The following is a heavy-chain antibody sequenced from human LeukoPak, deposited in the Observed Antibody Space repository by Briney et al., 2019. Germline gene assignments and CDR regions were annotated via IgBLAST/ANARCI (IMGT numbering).Heavy chain of an antibody. CDR3: ARDRIEVAPRQGGYYYMDV. CDR2: ISSSSSTI. V-gene: IGHV3-48*01. D-gene: IGHD2-15*01. J-gene: IGHJ6*03. CDR1: GFTFSSYS. Sequence: GGSLRLSFAASGFTFSSYSMNWVRQAPGKGLEWVSYISSSSSTIYYADSVKGRFTISRDNAKNSLYLQMNSLRAEDTAVYYCARDRIEVAPRQGGYYYMDVWGKGTTVTVSS.